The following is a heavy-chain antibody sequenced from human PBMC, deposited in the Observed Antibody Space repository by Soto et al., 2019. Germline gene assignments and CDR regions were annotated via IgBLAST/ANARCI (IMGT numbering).Heavy chain of an antibody. CDR1: GFTFSSYA. CDR2: ISYDGSNK. CDR3: ARDITRGFPSDYHYYGMDV. D-gene: IGHD3-10*01. J-gene: IGHJ6*02. Sequence: GGSLRLSCAASGFTFSSYAMHWVRQAPGKGLEWVAVISYDGSNKYYADSVKGRFTISRDNSKNTLYLQMNSLRAEDTAVYYCARDITRGFPSDYHYYGMDVWGQGTTVTVSS. V-gene: IGHV3-30-3*01.